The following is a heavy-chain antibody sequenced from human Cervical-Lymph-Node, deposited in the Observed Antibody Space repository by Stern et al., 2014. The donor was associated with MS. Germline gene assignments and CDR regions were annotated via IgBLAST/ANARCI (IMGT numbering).Heavy chain of an antibody. CDR3: ARVGYDSSGYYPDDAFDI. J-gene: IGHJ3*02. D-gene: IGHD3-22*01. Sequence: VQMVESGAEVKKPGASVKVSCKASGYTFTGYYMHWVRLATGQELEWMGRINPNSGGTKYAQKFQGRVTMTRDTSISTAYMELSRLRSDDTAVYYCARVGYDSSGYYPDDAFDIWGQGTMVTVSS. CDR1: GYTFTGYY. CDR2: INPNSGGT. V-gene: IGHV1-2*06.